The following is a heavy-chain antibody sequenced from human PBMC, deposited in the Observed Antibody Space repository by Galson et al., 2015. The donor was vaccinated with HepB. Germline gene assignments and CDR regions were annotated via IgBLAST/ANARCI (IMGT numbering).Heavy chain of an antibody. CDR1: GFTFSSYG. J-gene: IGHJ4*02. D-gene: IGHD3-16*02. CDR2: IRYDGSNK. CDR3: AKDSGIMITFGGVIVN. V-gene: IGHV3-30*02. Sequence: SLRLSCAASGFTFSSYGMHWVRQAPGKGLEWVAFIRYDGSNKYYADSVKGRFTISRDNSKNTLYLQMNSLRAEDTAVYYCAKDSGIMITFGGVIVNWGQGTLVTVSS.